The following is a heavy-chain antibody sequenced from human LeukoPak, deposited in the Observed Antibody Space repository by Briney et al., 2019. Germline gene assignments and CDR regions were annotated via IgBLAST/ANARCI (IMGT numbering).Heavy chain of an antibody. CDR1: GYTFTGYY. V-gene: IGHV1-2*02. CDR3: ARDPLRFGELLGYFDY. J-gene: IGHJ4*02. D-gene: IGHD3-10*01. Sequence: ASLKVSCKASGYTFTGYYMHWVRQAPGQGLEWMGWINPNSGGTNYAQKFQGRVTMTRDTSISTAYMELSRLRSDDTAVYYCARDPLRFGELLGYFDYWGQGTLVTVSS. CDR2: INPNSGGT.